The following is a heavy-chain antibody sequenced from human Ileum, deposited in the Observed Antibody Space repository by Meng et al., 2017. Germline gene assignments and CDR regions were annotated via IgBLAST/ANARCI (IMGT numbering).Heavy chain of an antibody. CDR2: INPSGGST. J-gene: IGHJ4*02. V-gene: IGHV1-46*01. D-gene: IGHD4-17*01. Sequence: QVQLVQSGAEVKKPGGSVKVSCKASGYTVTSYYMHWVRQAPGQGLEWMGIINPSGGSTSYAQKFQGRVTMTRDTSTSTLYMELSSLRSEDTAVYYCAKDSHGYGDGGHWGQGTLVTVSS. CDR3: AKDSHGYGDGGH. CDR1: GYTVTSYY.